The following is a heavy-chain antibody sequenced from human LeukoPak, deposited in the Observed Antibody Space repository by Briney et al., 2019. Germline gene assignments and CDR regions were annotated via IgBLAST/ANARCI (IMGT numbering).Heavy chain of an antibody. Sequence: GRSLRLSCAASGFTFSSYAMHWVRQAPGKGLEWVAVISYDGSNKYYADSVKGRFTISRDNAKNSLYLQMNSLRAEDTAVYYCARDSSGSYWGDFDYWGQGTLVTVSS. CDR1: GFTFSSYA. V-gene: IGHV3-30-3*01. D-gene: IGHD1-26*01. CDR3: ARDSSGSYWGDFDY. CDR2: ISYDGSNK. J-gene: IGHJ4*02.